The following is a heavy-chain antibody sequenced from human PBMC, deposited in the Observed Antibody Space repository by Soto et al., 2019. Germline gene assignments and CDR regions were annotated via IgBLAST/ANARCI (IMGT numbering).Heavy chain of an antibody. V-gene: IGHV1-18*01. J-gene: IGHJ2*01. Sequence: QVQLEQSGAEVKKPGASVRVSCKASGYSFNDYGMSWVRQAPGQGLEWMGSIGPYEGVTNHAQTFQGRVTMTVDTSTTTADMALRSLRSDDTAIYYCARCYCSVGSCYTCWHFDLWGPGTPVTVTA. CDR1: GYSFNDYG. CDR3: ARCYCSVGSCYTCWHFDL. D-gene: IGHD2-15*01. CDR2: IGPYEGVT.